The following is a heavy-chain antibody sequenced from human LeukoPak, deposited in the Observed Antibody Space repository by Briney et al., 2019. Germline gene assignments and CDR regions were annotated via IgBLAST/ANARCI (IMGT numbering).Heavy chain of an antibody. V-gene: IGHV3-30*12. Sequence: GGSLRLSCAASGFTFSNHAMHWVRQAPGKGLEWVAVISFDGSNKYYADSVKGRFTISRDSSKNTLYLQMNSLRAEDTAVYYCARLLQEGYYYYYMDVWGKGTTVTVSS. CDR2: ISFDGSNK. D-gene: IGHD2-15*01. CDR3: ARLLQEGYYYYYMDV. J-gene: IGHJ6*03. CDR1: GFTFSNHA.